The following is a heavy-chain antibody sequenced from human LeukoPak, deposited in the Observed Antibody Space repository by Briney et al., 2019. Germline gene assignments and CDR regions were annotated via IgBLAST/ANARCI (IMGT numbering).Heavy chain of an antibody. J-gene: IGHJ4*02. CDR1: GGSISSGSFY. D-gene: IGHD5-18*01. V-gene: IGHV4-61*10. Sequence: SETLSLTCTVSGGSISSGSFYWSWVRQPAGKGLEWIGEINHSGSTNYNPSLKSRVTISVDTSKNQFSLKLSSVTAADTAVYYCASPGYSYGFSFDYWGQGTLVTVSS. CDR2: INHSGST. CDR3: ASPGYSYGFSFDY.